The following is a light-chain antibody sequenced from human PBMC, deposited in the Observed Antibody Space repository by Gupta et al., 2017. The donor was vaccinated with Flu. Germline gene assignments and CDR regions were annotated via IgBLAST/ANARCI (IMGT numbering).Light chain of an antibody. Sequence: DIQLTQSPSTLSASVGDRVTITCRARQSLNSRLAWYQQKPGTAPKLLIYKASTVESGVPSRFSGSGSETEFTLTISSLQPDDFATYYCQQDDSYSWTFGQGTKVEIK. CDR3: QQDDSYSWT. V-gene: IGKV1-5*03. CDR1: QSLNSR. CDR2: KAS. J-gene: IGKJ1*01.